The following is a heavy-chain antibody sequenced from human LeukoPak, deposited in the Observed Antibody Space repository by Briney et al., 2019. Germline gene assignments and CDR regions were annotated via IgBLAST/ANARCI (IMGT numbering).Heavy chain of an antibody. CDR3: AKGGDYALDY. CDR1: GFSYSSSG. Sequence: PGGSLRLSCAASGFSYSSSGIHWVRQAPGKGLDWLAFIQYDGRNKYYADSVKGRFTMSRDNSKNTLTMFLQMNSLRVEDTAVYYCAKGGDYALDYWGQGTLATVSS. V-gene: IGHV3-30*02. J-gene: IGHJ4*02. D-gene: IGHD4-17*01. CDR2: IQYDGRNK.